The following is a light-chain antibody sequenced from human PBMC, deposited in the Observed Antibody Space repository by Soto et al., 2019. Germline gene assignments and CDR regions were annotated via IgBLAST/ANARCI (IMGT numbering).Light chain of an antibody. Sequence: EIVMTQSPVTLSVSPGERATLSCRASQSVSSKLSCYQQKPGQAPRLLLSYESARATGVPDRLSGSGSATEYTLTISSRQSDESAVYYCQQYDNWTPFTFGRGTKVDIK. J-gene: IGKJ3*01. CDR1: QSVSSK. CDR2: YES. CDR3: QQYDNWTPFT. V-gene: IGKV3-15*01.